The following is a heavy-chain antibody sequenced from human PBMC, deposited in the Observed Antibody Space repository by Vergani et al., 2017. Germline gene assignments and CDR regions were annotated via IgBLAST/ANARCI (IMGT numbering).Heavy chain of an antibody. CDR1: GGSISSYY. CDR2: IYYSGST. V-gene: IGHV4-59*01. J-gene: IGHJ4*02. Sequence: QVQLQESGPGLVKPSETLSLICTVSGGSISSYYWSWIRQPPGKGLEWIGSIYYSGSTNYNPSLKSRVTISVDTSQNQFSLKLTSVTAADTAVYYCARGLVVSQPDYWGQGTLVTVSS. D-gene: IGHD2-8*02. CDR3: ARGLVVSQPDY.